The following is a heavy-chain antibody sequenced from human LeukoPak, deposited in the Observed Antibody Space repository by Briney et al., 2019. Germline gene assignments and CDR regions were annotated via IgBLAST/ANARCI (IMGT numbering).Heavy chain of an antibody. CDR3: ARFRGSYYYGMDV. CDR1: GYTFTGYY. V-gene: IGHV1-2*02. J-gene: IGHJ6*02. D-gene: IGHD1-26*01. Sequence: ASVKVSCTGSGYTFTGYYMHWGRQAPGQGLEWMGWINPNSGGTNDAQKFQGRVTITRDTSISTAYMELSSLRSDATAVQYCARFRGSYYYGMDVWGQGTTVTVSS. CDR2: INPNSGGT.